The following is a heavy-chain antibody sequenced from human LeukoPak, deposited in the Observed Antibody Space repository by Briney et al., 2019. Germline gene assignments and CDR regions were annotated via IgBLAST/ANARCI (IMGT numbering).Heavy chain of an antibody. CDR2: ISSSSRTI. Sequence: GGSLRLSCATSGFIFSSYSVNWVRQAPGKGLEWVSYISSSSRTIYYADSAKGRFTISRDNAKNSLYLQMNSLRAEDTAVYYCARDFHVRNYYIGGYSYWGQGTLVTVSS. J-gene: IGHJ4*02. CDR1: GFIFSSYS. V-gene: IGHV3-48*01. CDR3: ARDFHVRNYYIGGYSY. D-gene: IGHD3-22*01.